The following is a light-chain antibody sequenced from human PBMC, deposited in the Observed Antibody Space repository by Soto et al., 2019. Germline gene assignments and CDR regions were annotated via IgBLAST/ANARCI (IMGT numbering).Light chain of an antibody. CDR1: HSVSTN. CDR3: QQYTNGPPWT. CDR2: GAS. J-gene: IGKJ1*01. Sequence: EILMTQSPATLSVSPGERATLSCRASHSVSTNLAWYQQKPGQAPRLLIFGASTRATGIPARFSGSGSGTEFILTISSLQSDDLAVYYCQQYTNGPPWTFGQGTKVDMK. V-gene: IGKV3-15*01.